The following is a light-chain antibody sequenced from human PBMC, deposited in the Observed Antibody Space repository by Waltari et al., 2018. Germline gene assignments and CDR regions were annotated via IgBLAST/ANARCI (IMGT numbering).Light chain of an antibody. J-gene: IGLJ2*01. Sequence: QLVLTQAPSASASLGASVKLTCTLTSGHSSYAIAWHQQQPEKGPRYLMKVNSDGSHSKRDGVPDRFSGSSSGAERYLTISSLQAEDEADYYCQTWGTGWVVFGGGTKLTVL. CDR3: QTWGTGWVV. CDR2: VNSDGSH. V-gene: IGLV4-69*01. CDR1: SGHSSYA.